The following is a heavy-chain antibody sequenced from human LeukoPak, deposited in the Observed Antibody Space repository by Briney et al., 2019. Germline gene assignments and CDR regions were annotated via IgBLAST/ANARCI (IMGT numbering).Heavy chain of an antibody. CDR2: ISAYNGNT. CDR3: ARDKYQRRRFFVGAFDI. CDR1: GYTFTRYG. Sequence: ASVKVSCKPSGYTFTRYGISWVGQAPGQGLEWMGGISAYNGNTNYAQKLQGRVTMTTDTSTSTAYMELRSLRSDDTAVYYCARDKYQRRRFFVGAFDIWGQGTMVTVSS. V-gene: IGHV1-18*04. D-gene: IGHD2-2*01. J-gene: IGHJ3*02.